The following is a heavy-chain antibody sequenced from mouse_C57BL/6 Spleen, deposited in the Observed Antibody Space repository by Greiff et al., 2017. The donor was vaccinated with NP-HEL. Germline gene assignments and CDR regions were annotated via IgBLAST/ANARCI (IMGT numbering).Heavy chain of an antibody. D-gene: IGHD1-1*01. V-gene: IGHV1-64*01. CDR1: GYTFTSYW. CDR2: IHPNSGST. Sequence: QVQLQQPGAELVKPGASVKLSCKASGYTFTSYWMHWVKQRPGQGLEWIGMIHPNSGSTNYNEKFKSKATLTVDKSSSTAYMQLSSLTSEDSAVYYGARSRATVVATEWYFDVWGTGTTVTVSS. CDR3: ARSRATVVATEWYFDV. J-gene: IGHJ1*03.